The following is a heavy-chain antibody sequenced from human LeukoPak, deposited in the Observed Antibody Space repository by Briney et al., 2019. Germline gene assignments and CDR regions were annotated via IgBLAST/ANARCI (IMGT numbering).Heavy chain of an antibody. CDR3: AKALFGKREQWLVQAPFDY. J-gene: IGHJ4*02. CDR2: ISYDGSNK. CDR1: GFTFSSYA. Sequence: PGGSLRLSCAASGFTFSSYAMHWVRQAPGKGLEWVAVISYDGSNKYYADSVKGRFTISRDNSKNTLYLQMNSLRAEDTAVYYCAKALFGKREQWLVQAPFDYWGQGTLVTVSS. D-gene: IGHD6-19*01. V-gene: IGHV3-30-3*01.